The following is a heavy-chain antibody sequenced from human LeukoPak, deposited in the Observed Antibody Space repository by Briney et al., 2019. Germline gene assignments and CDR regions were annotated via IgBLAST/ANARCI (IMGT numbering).Heavy chain of an antibody. V-gene: IGHV4-39*07. Sequence: SETLSLTCTVSGGSISSSSYYWSWIRQPPGKGLEWIGEINHSGSTNYNPSLKSRVTISVDTSKNQFSLKLSSVTAADTAVYYCARVHYYDSSGYPHFDYWGQGTLVTVSS. D-gene: IGHD3-22*01. CDR1: GGSISSSSYY. CDR3: ARVHYYDSSGYPHFDY. J-gene: IGHJ4*02. CDR2: INHSGST.